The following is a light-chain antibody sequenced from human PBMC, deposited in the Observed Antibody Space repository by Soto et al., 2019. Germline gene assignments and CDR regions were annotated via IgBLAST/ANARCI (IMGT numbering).Light chain of an antibody. CDR1: SSNIGKNY. CDR2: DNN. V-gene: IGLV1-51*01. J-gene: IGLJ2*01. CDR3: ATWDSSLSSGV. Sequence: QSVLTQPPSVSAAPGQKVTISCSGRSSNIGKNYVSWYQQRPGTAPKLLIYDNNNRPSGIPDRFSGSKSGTSATLDITGLQTGDEADYYCATWDSSLSSGVFGGGTKVTVL.